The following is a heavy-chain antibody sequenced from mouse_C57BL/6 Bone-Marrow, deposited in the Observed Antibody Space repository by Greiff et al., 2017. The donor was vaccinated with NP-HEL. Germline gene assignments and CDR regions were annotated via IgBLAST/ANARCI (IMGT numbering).Heavy chain of an antibody. CDR2: VYPYNGGT. CDR3: ARSPTTVVNYAMDY. Sequence: EVQLQQSGPVLVKPGPSVKISCKASGFTFTDYYMHWVKQSHGKSLEWIGLVYPYNGGTSYNQKFKGKATLTVDTSSSTAYMELNSLTSEDSAVXLCARSPTTVVNYAMDYWGQGTSVTVSS. D-gene: IGHD1-1*01. CDR1: GFTFTDYY. V-gene: IGHV1-36*01. J-gene: IGHJ4*01.